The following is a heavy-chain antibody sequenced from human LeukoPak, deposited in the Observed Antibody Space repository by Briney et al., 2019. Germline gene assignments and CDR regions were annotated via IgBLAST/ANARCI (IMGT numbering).Heavy chain of an antibody. CDR1: GDSISRTTFY. J-gene: IGHJ1*01. V-gene: IGHV4-39*07. Sequence: SETLSLTCTVSGDSISRTTFYWCWIRQPPGKGLEWIGSMYYNGNPYYKPSLKSRVTISVDKSKNQFSLKLSSVTAADTAVYYCARDLLVGATTTQHWGKGTLVTVSS. CDR3: ARDLLVGATTTQH. D-gene: IGHD1-26*01. CDR2: MYYNGNP.